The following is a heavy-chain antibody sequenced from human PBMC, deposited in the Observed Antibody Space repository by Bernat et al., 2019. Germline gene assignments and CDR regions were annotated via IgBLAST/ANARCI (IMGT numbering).Heavy chain of an antibody. V-gene: IGHV3-7*04. CDR3: ARDFKDFDY. CDR2: IKQDGSEK. CDR1: GFRFRSYW. J-gene: IGHJ4*02. Sequence: EVQLVESGGGLVQPGGSLRLSCAVSGFRFRSYWMSWVRQAPGKGLEWVANIKQDGSEKYYVDSVKGRFTISRDNGKNSLYLQMSSLRAEDTAVYYCARDFKDFDYWGQGTLVTVSS.